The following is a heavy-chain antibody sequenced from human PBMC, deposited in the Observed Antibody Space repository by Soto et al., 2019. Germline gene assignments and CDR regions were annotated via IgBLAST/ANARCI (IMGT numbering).Heavy chain of an antibody. V-gene: IGHV1-18*01. D-gene: IGHD3-9*01. CDR3: ARVDDILTGYYLLESLDV. CDR2: ISAYNGNT. J-gene: IGHJ6*04. Sequence: GASVKVSCKASGYTFTSYGISWVRQAPGQGLEWMGWISAYNGNTNYAQKLQGRVTMTTDTSTSTAYMELRSLRSDDTAVYYCARVDDILTGYYLLESLDVWGKGTTVPVSS. CDR1: GYTFTSYG.